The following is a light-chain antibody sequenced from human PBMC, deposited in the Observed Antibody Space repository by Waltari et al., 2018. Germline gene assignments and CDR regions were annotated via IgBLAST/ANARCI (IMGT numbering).Light chain of an antibody. Sequence: SYELTQPPSVSVSPGQTASITCSGDKLGDKYACWYQQKPGQSPVLVIYPDSKRPSGIPERFSGSNSGNTAPLTLSGTQAMDEADYYCQAWDSSTAVFGGGTKLTVL. CDR2: PDS. CDR1: KLGDKY. J-gene: IGLJ2*01. CDR3: QAWDSSTAV. V-gene: IGLV3-1*01.